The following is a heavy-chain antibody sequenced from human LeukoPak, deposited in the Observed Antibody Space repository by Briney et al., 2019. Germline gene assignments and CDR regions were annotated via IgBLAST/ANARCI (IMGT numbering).Heavy chain of an antibody. CDR1: GFTFSSNY. D-gene: IGHD2-2*01. CDR2: IYSGGST. CDR3: ARGPRSYQLLY. V-gene: IGHV3-66*02. Sequence: PGGSLRLSCAASGFTFSSNYMSWVRQAPGKGLEWVSVIYSGGSTYYADSVKGRFTTSRDNSKNTLYLQMNSLRAEDTAVYYCARGPRSYQLLYWGQGTLVTVSS. J-gene: IGHJ4*02.